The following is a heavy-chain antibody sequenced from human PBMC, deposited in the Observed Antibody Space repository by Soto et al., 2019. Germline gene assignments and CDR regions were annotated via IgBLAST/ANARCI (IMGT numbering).Heavy chain of an antibody. J-gene: IGHJ4*01. CDR1: GFTFSSYG. CDR2: IWYDGSNK. V-gene: IGHV3-33*01. CDR3: ARDWSRIAVVGNYFHX. D-gene: IGHD6-19*01. Sequence: GGSLRLSCAASGFTFSSYGMHWVRQAPGKGLEWVSFIWYDGSNKYYADSVKVRLTISRHNSKNTLYLQMNSLRAEDTAVYYCARDWSRIAVVGNYFHXWGHGTLVTVSX.